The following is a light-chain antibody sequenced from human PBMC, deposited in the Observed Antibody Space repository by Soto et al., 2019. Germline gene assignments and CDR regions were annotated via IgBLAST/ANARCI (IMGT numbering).Light chain of an antibody. CDR3: QQSYRSPYT. CDR2: AAS. CDR1: QSINIY. Sequence: IQLTQSPSSLSASVGDRVTVTCRASQSINIYLNWYQQKPGKAPTLLIYAASSLQSGVPSRFSGGGSRTDFTLTISSLQLEDFATYYCQQSYRSPYTFGQGTKLEI. V-gene: IGKV1-39*01. J-gene: IGKJ2*01.